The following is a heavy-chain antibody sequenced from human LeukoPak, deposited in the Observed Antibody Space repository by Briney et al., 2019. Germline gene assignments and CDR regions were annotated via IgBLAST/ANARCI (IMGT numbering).Heavy chain of an antibody. V-gene: IGHV4-38-2*02. CDR1: GYSISSGYY. Sequence: SETLSLTCTVSGYSISSGYYWGWIRQPPGKGLEWIGSIYHSGSTYYNPSLKSRVTISVDTSKNQFSLKLSSVTAADTAVYYCARGVRYQLPFDYWGQGTLVTVSS. CDR2: IYHSGST. D-gene: IGHD2-2*01. CDR3: ARGVRYQLPFDY. J-gene: IGHJ4*02.